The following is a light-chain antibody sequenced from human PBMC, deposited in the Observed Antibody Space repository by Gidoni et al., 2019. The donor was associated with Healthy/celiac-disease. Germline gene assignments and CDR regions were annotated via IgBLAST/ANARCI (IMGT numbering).Light chain of an antibody. CDR3: QQYGSSPMYT. CDR1: QSVSSSY. J-gene: IGKJ2*01. V-gene: IGKV3-20*01. Sequence: EIVLTQSPGTLSLSPGESDTLSCRASQSVSSSYLAWYQQKPGQAPRLLIYGASSRATVIPDRFSGSGSGTDFTLTISRLEPEDVAVYYCQQYGSSPMYTFGQGTKLEIK. CDR2: GAS.